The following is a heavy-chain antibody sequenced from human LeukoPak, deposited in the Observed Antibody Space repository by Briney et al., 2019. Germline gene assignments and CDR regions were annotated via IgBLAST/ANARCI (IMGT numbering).Heavy chain of an antibody. D-gene: IGHD3-16*02. CDR1: GGSFSGYY. CDR3: ARDGFPDYVWGSYRYYFDY. Sequence: SETLSLTCAVYGGSFSGYYWSWIRQPPGKGLEWIGEINHSGSTNYNPSLKSRVTISVDTSKNQFSLKLSSVTAADTAVYYCARDGFPDYVWGSYRYYFDYWGQGTPVTVSS. J-gene: IGHJ4*02. V-gene: IGHV4-34*01. CDR2: INHSGST.